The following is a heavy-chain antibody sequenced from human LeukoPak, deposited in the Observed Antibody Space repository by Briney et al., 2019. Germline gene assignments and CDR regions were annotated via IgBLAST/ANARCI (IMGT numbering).Heavy chain of an antibody. CDR1: GGSISSGDYY. CDR3: ARLASYYYGSGSYSPYFDY. Sequence: SQTLSLTCTVSGGSISSGDYYWSWIRQTPGKGLEWIGYIYYSGSTYYNPSLKSRVTISVDTSKNQFSLKLSSVIAADTAVYYCARLASYYYGSGSYSPYFDYWGQGTLVTVSS. V-gene: IGHV4-30-4*01. CDR2: IYYSGST. J-gene: IGHJ4*02. D-gene: IGHD3-10*01.